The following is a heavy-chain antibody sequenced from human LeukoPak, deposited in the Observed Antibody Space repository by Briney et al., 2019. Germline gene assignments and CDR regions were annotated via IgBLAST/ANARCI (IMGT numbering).Heavy chain of an antibody. Sequence: ASVKVSCKASGYTFTSYGISWVRQAPGQGLEWMGWISAYNGNTNYAQKLQGRVTMTTDTSTSTAYMELRSLRSDDTAVYYCTRDRIAVAGTNYYYGMDVWGKGTTVTVSS. V-gene: IGHV1-18*04. J-gene: IGHJ6*04. D-gene: IGHD6-19*01. CDR1: GYTFTSYG. CDR3: TRDRIAVAGTNYYYGMDV. CDR2: ISAYNGNT.